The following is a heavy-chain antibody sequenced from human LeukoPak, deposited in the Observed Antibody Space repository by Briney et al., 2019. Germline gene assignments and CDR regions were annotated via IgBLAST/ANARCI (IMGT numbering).Heavy chain of an antibody. J-gene: IGHJ5*02. D-gene: IGHD4-17*01. V-gene: IGHV4-34*01. CDR1: GFTVSNNY. CDR3: ARAGYGDYGWFDP. Sequence: KSGGSLRLSCAASGFTVSNNYMTWVRQPPGKGLEWIGEINHSGSTNYNPSLKSRVTISVDTSKNQFSLKLSSVTAADTAVYYCARAGYGDYGWFDPWGQGTLVTVSS. CDR2: INHSGST.